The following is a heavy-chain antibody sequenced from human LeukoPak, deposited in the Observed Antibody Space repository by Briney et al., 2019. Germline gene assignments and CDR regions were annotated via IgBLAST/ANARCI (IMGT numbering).Heavy chain of an antibody. D-gene: IGHD1-26*01. Sequence: SETLSLTCIVSGYSISSGYCWGWIRQPPGKGLEWIGSICPRGNTYYNPSLKSRVTISVDTSKNQFSLKLSSVTAADTAVYYCARHGAGATPHYYYYMDVWGKGTTVTISS. V-gene: IGHV4-38-2*02. CDR1: GYSISSGYC. CDR2: ICPRGNT. CDR3: ARHGAGATPHYYYYMDV. J-gene: IGHJ6*03.